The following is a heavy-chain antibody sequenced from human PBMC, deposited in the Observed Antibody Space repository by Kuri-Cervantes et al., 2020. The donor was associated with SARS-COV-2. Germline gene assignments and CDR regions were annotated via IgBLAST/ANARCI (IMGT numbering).Heavy chain of an antibody. CDR1: GGSFSGYY. CDR2: INHSGST. D-gene: IGHD2-15*01. Sequence: SQTLSLTCAVYGGSFSGYYWSWIRQPPGKGLEWIGEINHSGSTNYNPSLKSRVTISVDTSKNRFSLKLSSVTAADTAVYYCARGVCGGSCYSSYRRYYFDYWGQGTLVTVSS. V-gene: IGHV4-34*01. CDR3: ARGVCGGSCYSSYRRYYFDY. J-gene: IGHJ4*02.